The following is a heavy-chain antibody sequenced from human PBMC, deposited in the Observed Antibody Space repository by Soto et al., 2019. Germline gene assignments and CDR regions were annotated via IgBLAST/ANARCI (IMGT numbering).Heavy chain of an antibody. V-gene: IGHV3-23*01. CDR2: ISGSGGST. CDR1: GFTFSSYG. J-gene: IGHJ4*02. CDR3: AKCVVPYYFDY. Sequence: SLRLSCAASGFTFSSYGMHWVRQAPGKGLEWVSAISGSGGSTYYADSVKGRFTISRDNSKNTLYLQMNSLRAEDTAVYYCAKCVVPYYFDYWGQGTLVTVSS. D-gene: IGHD2-15*01.